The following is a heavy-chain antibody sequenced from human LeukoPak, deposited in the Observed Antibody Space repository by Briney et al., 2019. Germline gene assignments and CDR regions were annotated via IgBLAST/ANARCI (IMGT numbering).Heavy chain of an antibody. CDR3: ARSLLAVYFDF. V-gene: IGHV4-38-2*02. CDR2: VHSSGTT. Sequence: SETLSLTCTVSGYFISSGYYWNWIRQPAGKGLEWLGNVHSSGTTNYLPSLWSRVTVSLDTSKNQFSLKLTSVSAADTAVYYCARSLLAVYFDFWGPGIPVTVSS. J-gene: IGHJ4*02. CDR1: GYFISSGYY.